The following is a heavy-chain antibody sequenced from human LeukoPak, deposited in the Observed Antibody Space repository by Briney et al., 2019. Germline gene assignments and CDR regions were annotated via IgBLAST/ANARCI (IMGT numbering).Heavy chain of an antibody. D-gene: IGHD4-23*01. CDR3: ARVSHGGNSLVWSAEYFQH. V-gene: IGHV5-51*01. J-gene: IGHJ1*01. CDR2: IYPGDSDT. CDR1: GYSFTSYW. Sequence: GESLKISCKGSGYSFTSYWIGWVRQMPGKGLEWMGIIYPGDSDTRYSPSFQGQVTISADKSISTAYLQWSSLKASDTAMYYCARVSHGGNSLVWSAEYFQHWGQGTLVTVSS.